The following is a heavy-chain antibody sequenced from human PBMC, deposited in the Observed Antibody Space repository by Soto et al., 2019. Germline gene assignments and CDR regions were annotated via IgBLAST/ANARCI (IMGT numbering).Heavy chain of an antibody. CDR2: IYYSGST. D-gene: IGHD5-12*01. CDR1: GGSISSGDYY. CDR3: ARGEMATMGAFDI. V-gene: IGHV4-30-4*01. Sequence: SETLSLTCPVSGGSISSGDYYWSWIRQPPGKGLEWIGYIYYSGSTYYNPSLKSRVTISVDTSKNQFSPKLSSVTAADTAVYYCARGEMATMGAFDIWGQGTMVTVSS. J-gene: IGHJ3*02.